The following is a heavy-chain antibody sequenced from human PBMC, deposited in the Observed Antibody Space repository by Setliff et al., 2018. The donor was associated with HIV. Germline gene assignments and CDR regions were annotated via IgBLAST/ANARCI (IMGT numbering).Heavy chain of an antibody. J-gene: IGHJ4*01. CDR1: GYPFSNFG. D-gene: IGHD3-10*01. CDR2: INVYNGDT. Sequence: ASVKVSCKASGYPFSNFGVSWVRQAPGQGLEWMAWINVYNGDTNFALKFQGRVTLTKDTSTETAYMELSSLRSDDTAVYFCARGALLAVFDFDYWGHGTLVTVSS. CDR3: ARGALLAVFDFDY. V-gene: IGHV1-18*01.